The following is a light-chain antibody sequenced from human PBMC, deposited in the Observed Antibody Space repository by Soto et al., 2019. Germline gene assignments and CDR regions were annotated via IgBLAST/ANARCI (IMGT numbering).Light chain of an antibody. CDR1: QSVGYH. J-gene: IGKJ1*01. CDR2: DAS. Sequence: EIVLTQSPATLSLSPGERATLSCRASQSVGYHLAWYQQKPGQAPRLLIYDASNRATGIPARFSGSGSGTDFTLTISSLEPEDFAVYYCHQRSNWPWTFGQGTKVDIK. CDR3: HQRSNWPWT. V-gene: IGKV3-11*01.